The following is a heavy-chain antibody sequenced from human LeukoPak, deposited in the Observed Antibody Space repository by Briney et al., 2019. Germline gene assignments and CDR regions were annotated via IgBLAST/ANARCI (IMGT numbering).Heavy chain of an antibody. CDR3: ARDSRVSADY. CDR2: IDPKSGGT. CDR1: GYTFSGYY. V-gene: IGHV1-2*06. J-gene: IGHJ4*02. Sequence: GASVKVSXKTSGYTFSGYYIHWVRQAPGQGLEWLGRIDPKSGGTSFAHNFQGRVTMTTDTSISTVYMDLSSLRSDDTAVYYCARDSRVSADYWGQGTLVTVSS. D-gene: IGHD2-8*01.